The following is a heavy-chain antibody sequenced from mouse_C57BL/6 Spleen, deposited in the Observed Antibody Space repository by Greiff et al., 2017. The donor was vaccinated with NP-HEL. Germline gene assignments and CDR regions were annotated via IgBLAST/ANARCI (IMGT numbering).Heavy chain of an antibody. J-gene: IGHJ4*01. CDR3: ARYIGTTVVAPHYYAMDY. Sequence: EVQLVESGGGLVQPGGSLSLSCAASGFTFTDYYMSWVRQPPGKALEWLGFIRNKANGYTTAYSASVKGRFTISRDNSQSILYLQMNALRAEDSATYYCARYIGTTVVAPHYYAMDYWGQGTSVTVSS. CDR1: GFTFTDYY. V-gene: IGHV7-3*01. D-gene: IGHD1-1*01. CDR2: IRNKANGYTT.